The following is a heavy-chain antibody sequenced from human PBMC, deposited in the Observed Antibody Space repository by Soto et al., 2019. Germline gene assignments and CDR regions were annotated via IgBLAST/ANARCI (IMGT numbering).Heavy chain of an antibody. D-gene: IGHD2-2*01. CDR2: MYHSGST. V-gene: IGHV4-30-2*01. J-gene: IGHJ4*02. CDR3: ARVPDY. CDR1: GGSISSSSYY. Sequence: SETLSLTCTVSGGSISSSSYYWSWIRQPPGKGLEWIGYMYHSGSTYYNPSLKSRVTISIDRSKNQFSLKLSSVTAADTAVHYCARVPDYWGQGILVTVSS.